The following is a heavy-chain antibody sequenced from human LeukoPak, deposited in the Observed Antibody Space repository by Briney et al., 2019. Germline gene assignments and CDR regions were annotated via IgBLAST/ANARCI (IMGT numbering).Heavy chain of an antibody. Sequence: SETLSLTCTVSGGPISSGSYYWSWIRQPAGKGLEWIGRIYTSGSTNYNPSLKSRVTISVDTSKNQFSLKLSSVTAAETAVYYCERVPWVRYGDYLGYYYMDVWGKGTTVTVSS. D-gene: IGHD4-17*01. CDR2: IYTSGST. J-gene: IGHJ6*03. CDR1: GGPISSGSYY. V-gene: IGHV4-61*02. CDR3: ERVPWVRYGDYLGYYYMDV.